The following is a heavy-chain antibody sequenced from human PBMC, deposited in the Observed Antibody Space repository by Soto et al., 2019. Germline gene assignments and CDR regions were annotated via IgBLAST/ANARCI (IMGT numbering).Heavy chain of an antibody. J-gene: IGHJ4*02. CDR1: GFTFSNYA. CDR3: ARVGKSVGATNFDY. CDR2: ISYDGSNK. V-gene: IGHV3-30-3*01. Sequence: AGGSLRLSCAASGFTFSNYAMHWVRQAPGKGLEWVAVISYDGSNKYYADSVKGRFTISRDNSQNTLYLQMNSLRAEDTAVYYCARVGKSVGATNFDYWGQGTLVTVSS. D-gene: IGHD1-26*01.